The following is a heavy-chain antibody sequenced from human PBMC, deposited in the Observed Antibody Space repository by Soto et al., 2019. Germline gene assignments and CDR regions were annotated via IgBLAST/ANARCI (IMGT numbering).Heavy chain of an antibody. D-gene: IGHD2-15*01. Sequence: QVQLQQSGPGLVKPSQTLSLTCVGSGDTVSSNSVAWNWVRQSPSRGLEWLGRTYYRSRWYSDYAVSVISRIDINAATSKNQISLQLSSVTPEDTAVYYCARSEEDSDYYYYGMAVWGQGTTVTVSS. J-gene: IGHJ6*02. CDR2: TYYRSRWYS. CDR1: GDTVSSNSVA. V-gene: IGHV6-1*01. CDR3: ARSEEDSDYYYYGMAV.